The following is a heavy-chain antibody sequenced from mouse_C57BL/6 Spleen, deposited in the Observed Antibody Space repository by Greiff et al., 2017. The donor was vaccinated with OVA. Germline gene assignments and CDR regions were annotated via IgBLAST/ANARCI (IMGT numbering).Heavy chain of an antibody. Sequence: QVQLQQPGTDLVQPGASVKLSCTASGYTFTSYWMHWVQQRPGQGLEWIGNISPSNGGTNYNEEFNGKATLTVDKSSSTAYMQLSSLTSEDSAVYSCARSTIVKDWFAYWGQGTLVTVSA. CDR2: ISPSNGGT. V-gene: IGHV1-53*01. J-gene: IGHJ3*01. CDR3: ARSTIVKDWFAY. CDR1: GYTFTSYW. D-gene: IGHD2-5*01.